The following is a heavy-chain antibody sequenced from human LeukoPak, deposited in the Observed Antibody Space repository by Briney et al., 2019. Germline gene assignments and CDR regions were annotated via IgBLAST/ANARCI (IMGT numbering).Heavy chain of an antibody. D-gene: IGHD2-2*01. CDR1: GFTFSSYA. J-gene: IGHJ4*02. CDR3: ARDRCSSTSCYADY. V-gene: IGHV3-33*08. Sequence: GGSLRLSCAASGFTFSSYAMTWVRQAPGKGLEWVALIWYDGSNEYYADSVKGRFTISRDNSRNTLYLKINSLRAEDTAVYYCARDRCSSTSCYADYWGQGTLVTVSS. CDR2: IWYDGSNE.